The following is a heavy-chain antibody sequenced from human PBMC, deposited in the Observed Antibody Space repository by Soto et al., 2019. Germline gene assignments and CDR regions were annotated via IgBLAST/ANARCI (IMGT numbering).Heavy chain of an antibody. Sequence: QVQLQQWGAGLLKPSETLSLTCAVYGGSFSGYYWSWIRQPPGKGLEWIGEINHSGSTNYNPSLKSRVTISVDTSKNQFSLKLSSVTAADTAVYYCARFSPTYSHYAYWGLGTPVTVSS. CDR1: GGSFSGYY. D-gene: IGHD4-4*01. CDR2: INHSGST. CDR3: ARFSPTYSHYAY. J-gene: IGHJ4*02. V-gene: IGHV4-34*01.